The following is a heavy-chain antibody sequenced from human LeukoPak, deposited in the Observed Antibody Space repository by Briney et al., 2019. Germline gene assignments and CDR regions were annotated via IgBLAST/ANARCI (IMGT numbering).Heavy chain of an antibody. V-gene: IGHV3-74*01. CDR2: INPDGSTI. J-gene: IGHJ4*02. Sequence: GGSLRLSCAASGFTFSNYWVHWVRQAPGKGLVWVSRINPDGSTINYADSVKGRFAISRDNAKNTLYLQVTSLRAEDTAVYYCATAGNYRFDYWGQGTLVTVSS. CDR1: GFTFSNYW. D-gene: IGHD1-7*01. CDR3: ATAGNYRFDY.